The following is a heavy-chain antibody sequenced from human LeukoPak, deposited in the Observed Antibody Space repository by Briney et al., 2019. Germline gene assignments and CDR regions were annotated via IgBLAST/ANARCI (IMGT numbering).Heavy chain of an antibody. CDR2: LYTSGST. Sequence: SETLSLTCTVSGASVSTYYWSWTRQPAGKGLEWIGRLYTSGSTNYNPSLKSRVTISVDKSKNQFSLKVTSVTAADTAVYYCARGSWSFDYWGQGTLVTVSS. CDR3: ARGSWSFDY. V-gene: IGHV4-4*07. J-gene: IGHJ4*02. CDR1: GASVSTYY. D-gene: IGHD6-13*01.